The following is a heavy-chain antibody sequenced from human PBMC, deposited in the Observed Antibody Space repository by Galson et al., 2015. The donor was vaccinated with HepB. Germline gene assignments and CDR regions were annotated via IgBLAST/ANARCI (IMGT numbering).Heavy chain of an antibody. CDR1: GYTFTSYG. V-gene: IGHV1-18*01. CDR3: ARGSTGYGSGSYWVTTLDY. D-gene: IGHD3-10*01. CDR2: ISAYNGNT. Sequence: SVKVSCKASGYTFTSYGISWVRQAPGQGLEWMGWISAYNGNTNYAQKLQGRVTMTTDTSTGTAYMELRSLRSDDTAVYYCARGSTGYGSGSYWVTTLDYWGQGTLVTVSS. J-gene: IGHJ4*02.